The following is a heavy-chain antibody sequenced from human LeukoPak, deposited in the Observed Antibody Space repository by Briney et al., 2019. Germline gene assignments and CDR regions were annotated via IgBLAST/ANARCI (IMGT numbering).Heavy chain of an antibody. D-gene: IGHD5-18*01. V-gene: IGHV4-59*01. Sequence: SETLSLTCTVSGGSISSYYWSWIRQPPGKGLEWIGYIYYSGSTNYNPSLKSRVTVSVDTSKNQFSLKLSSVTAADTAVYYCARDTAMVLFDYWGQGTLVTVSS. J-gene: IGHJ4*02. CDR1: GGSISSYY. CDR3: ARDTAMVLFDY. CDR2: IYYSGST.